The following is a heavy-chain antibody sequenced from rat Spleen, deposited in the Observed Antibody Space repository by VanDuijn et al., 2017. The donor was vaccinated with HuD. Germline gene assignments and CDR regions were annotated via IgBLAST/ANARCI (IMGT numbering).Heavy chain of an antibody. CDR3: AKTRYYSGVVPFDY. D-gene: IGHD1-1*01. CDR2: ITSGGSNT. CDR1: GFTFSSFA. J-gene: IGHJ2*01. V-gene: IGHV5-25*01. Sequence: EVQLVESGGGLVQPGRSLKLSCAASGFTFSSFAMAWVRQAPKKGLEWVATITSGGSNTYYPDSVKGRFTISRDNAKSTLYLQMDSLRSEYTATYYCAKTRYYSGVVPFDYWGQGVMVTVSS.